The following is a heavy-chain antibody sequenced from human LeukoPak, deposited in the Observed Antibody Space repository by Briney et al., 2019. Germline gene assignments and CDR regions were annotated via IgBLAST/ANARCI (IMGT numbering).Heavy chain of an antibody. Sequence: GGSLTLSCAASGFTFSGYAMQWVRQAPGKGLEWVAVISYDGTSKHYADSVKGRLTISRDNSNNMLFLQMNSLSAGDTAVYYCARAESGGYPDYWGQGTLVTVSS. CDR1: GFTFSGYA. CDR3: ARAESGGYPDY. J-gene: IGHJ4*02. D-gene: IGHD3-22*01. CDR2: ISYDGTSK. V-gene: IGHV3-30*04.